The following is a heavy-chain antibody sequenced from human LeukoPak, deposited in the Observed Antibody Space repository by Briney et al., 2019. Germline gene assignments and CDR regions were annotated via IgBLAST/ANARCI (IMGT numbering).Heavy chain of an antibody. Sequence: ASVKVSCKASGGTFSSYAISWVRQAPGQGLEWMGRIIPILGIANYAQKFQGRVTITADKSTSTAYMELSSLRSDDTAVYYCARGRNVSWWFDPWGQGTLVTVSS. CDR3: ARGRNVSWWFDP. J-gene: IGHJ5*02. CDR2: IIPILGIA. D-gene: IGHD3-16*02. V-gene: IGHV1-69*04. CDR1: GGTFSSYA.